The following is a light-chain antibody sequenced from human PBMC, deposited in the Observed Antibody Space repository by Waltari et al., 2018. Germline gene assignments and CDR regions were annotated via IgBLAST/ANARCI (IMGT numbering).Light chain of an antibody. CDR2: KAS. V-gene: IGKV1-5*03. J-gene: IGKJ2*01. CDR1: QSISTW. CDR3: QQYNSYHT. Sequence: DIQMTQSPSTLSASVGDRITITCRASQSISTWLAWYQQKPGKAPKLLIYKASNLESGVPSRVSGSGSGTEFTLTISSLQPDDFATYYCQQYNSYHTFGQGTKLEIK.